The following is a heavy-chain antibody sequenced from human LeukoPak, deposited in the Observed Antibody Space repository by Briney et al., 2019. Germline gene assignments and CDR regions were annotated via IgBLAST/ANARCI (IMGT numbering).Heavy chain of an antibody. CDR2: IYYSGST. D-gene: IGHD1/OR15-1a*01. CDR1: GGSISSSSYY. V-gene: IGHV4-39*07. J-gene: IGHJ4*02. Sequence: PSETLSLTCTVSGGSISSSSYYWGWIRQPPGKGLEWIASIYYSGSTYDNPSLKSRVTISVDTSKNQFSLKLSSVTAADTAVYYCARGRTRHLDYWGQGTLVTVSS. CDR3: ARGRTRHLDY.